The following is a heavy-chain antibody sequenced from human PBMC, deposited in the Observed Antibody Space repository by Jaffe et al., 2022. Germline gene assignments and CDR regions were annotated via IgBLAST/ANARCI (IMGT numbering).Heavy chain of an antibody. CDR1: GYTFTSYA. D-gene: IGHD4-17*01. J-gene: IGHJ3*02. Sequence: QVQLVQSGAEVKKPGASVKVSCKASGYTFTSYAMHWVRQAPGQRLEWMGWINAGNGNTKYSQKFQGRVTITRDTSASTAYMELSSLRSEDTAVYYCARVWSVNNDYGDYWGDDAFDIWGQGTMVTVSS. V-gene: IGHV1-3*01. CDR3: ARVWSVNNDYGDYWGDDAFDI. CDR2: INAGNGNT.